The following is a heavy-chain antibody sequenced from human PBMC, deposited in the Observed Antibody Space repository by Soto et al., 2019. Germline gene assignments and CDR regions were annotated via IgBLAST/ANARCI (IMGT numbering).Heavy chain of an antibody. CDR1: GFTFSNSG. CDR2: TTFDGRNT. CDR3: VRWGGNRPVILFDY. D-gene: IGHD3-16*02. V-gene: IGHV3-30*03. J-gene: IGHJ4*02. Sequence: VGSLRLSCAASGFTFSNSGFHWVRQAPGKGLEWVATTTFDGRNTFYADSVKGRFTISRDNSKSTLYLQMDSLRAEDTAVYFCVRWGGNRPVILFDYWGQGALVTVSS.